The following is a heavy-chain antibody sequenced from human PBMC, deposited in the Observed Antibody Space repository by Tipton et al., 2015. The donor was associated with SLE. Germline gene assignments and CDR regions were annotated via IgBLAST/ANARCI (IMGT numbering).Heavy chain of an antibody. V-gene: IGHV4-31*03. J-gene: IGHJ3*02. D-gene: IGHD3-10*01. Sequence: TLSLTCTVPGGSISSGGYYWSWIRQHPGKGLEWIGYIYYSGSTYYNPSLKSRVTISVDTSKNQFSLKLSSVTAADTAVYYCARRPAGSGHGAFDIWGQGTMVTVSS. CDR1: GGSISSGGYY. CDR3: ARRPAGSGHGAFDI. CDR2: IYYSGST.